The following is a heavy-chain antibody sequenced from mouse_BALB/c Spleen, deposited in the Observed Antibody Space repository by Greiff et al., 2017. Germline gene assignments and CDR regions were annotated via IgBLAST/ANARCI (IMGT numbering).Heavy chain of an antibody. D-gene: IGHD2-3*01. CDR2: IYPGNVNT. V-gene: IGHV1S56*01. CDR1: GYTFTSYY. J-gene: IGHJ4*01. CDR3: AREGDGYLYYAMDY. Sequence: VQLQESGPELVKPGASVRISCKASGYTFTSYYIHWVKQRPGQGLEWIGWIYPGNVNTKYNEKFKGKATLTADKSSSTAYMQLSSLTSEDSAVYFCAREGDGYLYYAMDYWGQGTSVTVSS.